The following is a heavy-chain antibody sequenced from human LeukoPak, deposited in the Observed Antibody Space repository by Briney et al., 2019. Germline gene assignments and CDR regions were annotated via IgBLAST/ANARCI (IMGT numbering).Heavy chain of an antibody. Sequence: GGSLRLSCAASGFTFSSYGMHWVRQAPGKGLEWVAFIRYDGSNKYYADSVKGRFTISRDNSKNTLYLQMNSLRAEDTAVYYCAKIARKYFDWDYYYYYMDVWGKGTTVTISS. CDR2: IRYDGSNK. J-gene: IGHJ6*03. CDR3: AKIARKYFDWDYYYYYMDV. V-gene: IGHV3-30*02. CDR1: GFTFSSYG. D-gene: IGHD3-9*01.